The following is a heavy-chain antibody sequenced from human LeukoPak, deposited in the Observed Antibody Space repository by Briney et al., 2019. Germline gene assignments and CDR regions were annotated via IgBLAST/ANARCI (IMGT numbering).Heavy chain of an antibody. CDR2: IYYSGST. D-gene: IGHD3-16*01. Sequence: SETLSLTCTVSGGSISSGDYYWSWIRQLPGKGLEWIGYIYYSGSTYYNPSLKSRVTISVDTSKNQFSLKLSSVTAADTAVYYCARAIWAWFDPWGQGTLVTVSS. J-gene: IGHJ5*02. V-gene: IGHV4-30-4*01. CDR3: ARAIWAWFDP. CDR1: GGSISSGDYY.